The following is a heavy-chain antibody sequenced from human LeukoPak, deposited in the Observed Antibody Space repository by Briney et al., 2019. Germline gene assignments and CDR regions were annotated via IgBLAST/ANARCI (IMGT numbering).Heavy chain of an antibody. CDR1: GFTYSSYA. Sequence: GGSLRLSCAASGFTYSSYAMSWVRQTPGKGLEWVSTISGNDGSTYYADSVKGRFTISRDNSKNTLYLQMNSLRAEDTAVYYCAKDSTSAWAAYYFDYWGQGTLVTVSP. CDR3: AKDSTSAWAAYYFDY. V-gene: IGHV3-23*01. D-gene: IGHD2-15*01. J-gene: IGHJ4*02. CDR2: ISGNDGST.